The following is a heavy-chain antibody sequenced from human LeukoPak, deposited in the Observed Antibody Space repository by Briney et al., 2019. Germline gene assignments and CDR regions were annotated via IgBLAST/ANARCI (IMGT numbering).Heavy chain of an antibody. CDR2: IYHDGKT. D-gene: IGHD3-16*01. CDR1: GGSISTANW. J-gene: IGHJ4*02. V-gene: IGHV4/OR15-8*02. CDR3: GHFEY. Sequence: PSETLSLTCTVSGGSISTANWWSWVRQSPGKGLEWIGEIYHDGKTNYHPSLEGRVTVWMDKPRNQFSLRMHYCLRQSPGFMIAGHFEYWAQGILVTVSS.